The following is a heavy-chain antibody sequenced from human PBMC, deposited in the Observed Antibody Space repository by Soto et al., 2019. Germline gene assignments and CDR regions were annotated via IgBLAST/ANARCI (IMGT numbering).Heavy chain of an antibody. J-gene: IGHJ4*02. D-gene: IGHD6-13*01. CDR2: IIPIFGTA. CDR3: AASIAAAGSSFYDY. V-gene: IGHV1-69*13. CDR1: GYTFTSYA. Sequence: SVKVSCKASGYTFTSYAISWVRQAPGQGLEWMGGIIPIFGTANYAQKFQGRVTITADESTSTAYMELSSLRSEDTAVYYCAASIAAAGSSFYDYWGQGTLVTVSS.